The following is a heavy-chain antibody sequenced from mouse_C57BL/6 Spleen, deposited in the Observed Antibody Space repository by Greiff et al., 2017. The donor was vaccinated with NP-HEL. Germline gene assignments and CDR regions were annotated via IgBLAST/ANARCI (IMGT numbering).Heavy chain of an antibody. V-gene: IGHV3-6*01. J-gene: IGHJ3*01. CDR1: GYSITSGYY. CDR2: ISYDGSN. Sequence: EVQLQESGPGLVKPSQSLSLTCSVTGYSITSGYYWNWIRQFPGNKLEWMGYISYDGSNNYNPSLKNRISITRDTSKNQFFLKLNSVTTEDTATYYCARGPDGGFAYWGQGTLVTVSA. CDR3: ARGPDGGFAY.